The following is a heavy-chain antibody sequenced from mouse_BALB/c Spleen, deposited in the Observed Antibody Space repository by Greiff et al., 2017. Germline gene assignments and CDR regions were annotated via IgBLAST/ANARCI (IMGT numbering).Heavy chain of an antibody. CDR1: GFNIKDTY. CDR2: IDPANGNT. J-gene: IGHJ4*01. Sequence: VQLQQSGAELVKPGASVKLSCTASGFNIKDTYMHWVNQRPEQGLEWIGRIDPANGNTKYDPKFQGKATITADTSSNTAYLQLSSLTSEDTAVYYCAPDRYDYAMDYWGQGTSVTVSS. D-gene: IGHD2-14*01. V-gene: IGHV14-3*02. CDR3: APDRYDYAMDY.